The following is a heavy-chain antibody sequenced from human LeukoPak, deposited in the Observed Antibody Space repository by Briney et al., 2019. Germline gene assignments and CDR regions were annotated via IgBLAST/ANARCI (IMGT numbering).Heavy chain of an antibody. J-gene: IGHJ2*01. CDR1: GGSFSGYH. V-gene: IGHV4-34*01. D-gene: IGHD6-13*01. Sequence: PSETLSLTCAVYGGSFSGYHWSWIRQPSGKGLEWIGEINHSGSTNSNPSLKSRLTVSVDTSTNQFSLRLSSVTAADTAVYYCARREAAPGAWYFDLWGRGTLVTVSS. CDR2: INHSGST. CDR3: ARREAAPGAWYFDL.